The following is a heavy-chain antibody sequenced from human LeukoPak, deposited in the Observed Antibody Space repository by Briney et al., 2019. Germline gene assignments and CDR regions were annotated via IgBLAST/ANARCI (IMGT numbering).Heavy chain of an antibody. V-gene: IGHV4-39*01. CDR1: GASISSSNYH. D-gene: IGHD1-7*01. Sequence: PSETLSLTCTVSGASISSSNYHWGWIRQPPGKGLEWIGSFYYTGITQYNPSLKTPFTISVDTSKNQFSLKLGSVTAADTGVYYCAGQGVGTTLDYWGQGTPVTVSS. CDR3: AGQGVGTTLDY. CDR2: FYYTGIT. J-gene: IGHJ4*02.